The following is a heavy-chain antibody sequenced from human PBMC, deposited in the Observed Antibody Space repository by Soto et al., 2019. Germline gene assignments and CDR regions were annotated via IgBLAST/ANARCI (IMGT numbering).Heavy chain of an antibody. Sequence: GGSLRLSCAASGFTFSSYSMNWVRQAPGKGLEWVSSISSSSSYIYYADSVKGRFTISRDNAKNSLYLQMNSLRAEDTAVYYCARWRSGGYDGGDYYYGMDVWGQGTTVTVSS. CDR3: ARWRSGGYDGGDYYYGMDV. V-gene: IGHV3-21*01. CDR2: ISSSSSYI. J-gene: IGHJ6*02. D-gene: IGHD5-12*01. CDR1: GFTFSSYS.